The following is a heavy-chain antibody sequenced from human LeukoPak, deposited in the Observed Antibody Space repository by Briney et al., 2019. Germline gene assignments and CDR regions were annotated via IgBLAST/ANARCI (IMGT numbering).Heavy chain of an antibody. Sequence: PGGSLRLSCAASGLSFYDFAMHWVRQAPGKGLEWVSGITWNGGTIDYADSVKGRFTISRDNAKNSLYLQMNSLRAEDTALYYCATRYASGPIADYWGQGTLVTVSS. CDR1: GLSFYDFA. J-gene: IGHJ4*02. CDR3: ATRYASGPIADY. CDR2: ITWNGGTI. D-gene: IGHD3-10*01. V-gene: IGHV3-9*01.